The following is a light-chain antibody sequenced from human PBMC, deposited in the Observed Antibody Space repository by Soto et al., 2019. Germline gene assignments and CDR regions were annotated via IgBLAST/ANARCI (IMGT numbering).Light chain of an antibody. J-gene: IGKJ2*01. V-gene: IGKV3-20*01. CDR2: GAS. Sequence: EIVLTQSPGTLSLSPGERATLSCRASQSVSSSYLVWYQQKPGQAPRLLISGASSRATGIPDRFSGSGSGTDFTLTISRLETEDSAVYYCQQHTSSPHMYTFGQGTKLEIK. CDR1: QSVSSSY. CDR3: QQHTSSPHMYT.